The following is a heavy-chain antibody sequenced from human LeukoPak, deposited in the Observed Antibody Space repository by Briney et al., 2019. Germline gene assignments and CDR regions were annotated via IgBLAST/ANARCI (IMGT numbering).Heavy chain of an antibody. CDR3: ARHAKAYGSSCDY. J-gene: IGHJ4*02. V-gene: IGHV5-10-1*01. Sequence: GESLKISCKGSGYSYTTYWISWVRQLPGKGLEWMGRIDPSDSYTNYSPSFQGHVTISADKSFSTAYLQWTSLKASDTAMYYCARHAKAYGSSCDYWGQGTLVTVSS. CDR1: GYSYTTYW. CDR2: IDPSDSYT. D-gene: IGHD6-13*01.